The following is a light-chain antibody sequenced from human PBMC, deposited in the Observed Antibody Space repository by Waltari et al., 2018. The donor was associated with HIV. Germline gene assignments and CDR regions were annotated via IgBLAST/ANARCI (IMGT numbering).Light chain of an antibody. CDR2: GAS. V-gene: IGKV3-15*01. CDR3: QQYDVWPLT. Sequence: DILLTQSPSTLSVSPGVRGTLSCRASQTVGLNLAWYQQRPGPPPKLLVYGASIRASGVSSRFSGSGSGTEFTLTITSVRSEDFAMYFCQQYDVWPLTFGGGTNVDLK. J-gene: IGKJ4*01. CDR1: QTVGLN.